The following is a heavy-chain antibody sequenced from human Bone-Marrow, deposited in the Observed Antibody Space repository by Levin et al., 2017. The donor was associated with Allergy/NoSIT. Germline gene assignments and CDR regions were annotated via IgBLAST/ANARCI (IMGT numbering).Heavy chain of an antibody. D-gene: IGHD6-13*01. Sequence: PGGSLRLSCTASGFTFSNYGMHWVRQAPGKGLEWVAVIPYDGSKKSYADSVKGRFTISRDNSKSTLYLQMNSLRVEDTALYYCAKSESAAGLSWFDPWGQGTLVTVSS. CDR3: AKSESAAGLSWFDP. J-gene: IGHJ5*02. V-gene: IGHV3-30*18. CDR2: IPYDGSKK. CDR1: GFTFSNYG.